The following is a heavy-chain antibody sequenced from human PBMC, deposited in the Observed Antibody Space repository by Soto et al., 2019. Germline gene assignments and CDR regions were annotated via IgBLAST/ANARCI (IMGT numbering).Heavy chain of an antibody. J-gene: IGHJ6*02. Sequence: SETLSLTCLVSGVSISSYYWSWVRQSPGKGLEWIADIYYNGRTNYNPSLENRLTTSLDTSKNQFSVRLRSVTAADTAVYYCAHSTNSLSHYGLDVWGQGTTVTSP. V-gene: IGHV4-59*01. CDR3: AHSTNSLSHYGLDV. D-gene: IGHD1-7*01. CDR1: GVSISSYY. CDR2: IYYNGRT.